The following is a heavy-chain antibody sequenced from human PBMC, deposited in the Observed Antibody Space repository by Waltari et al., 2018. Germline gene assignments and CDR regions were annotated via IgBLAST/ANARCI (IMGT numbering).Heavy chain of an antibody. J-gene: IGHJ4*02. V-gene: IGHV3-11*01. CDR2: ISSGGTTK. CDR3: ARDRGQSGYGEAY. CDR1: SFAFSDSY. D-gene: IGHD5-12*01. Sequence: QVQLVESGGDLVKPGGSLRLPCEVSSFAFSDSYMRWIRQAPGKGLEWVSYISSGGTTKYYADSVRGRFIISRDNAKNTLYLQMNSLRVEDTAVYYCARDRGQSGYGEAYWGQGTLVTVSS.